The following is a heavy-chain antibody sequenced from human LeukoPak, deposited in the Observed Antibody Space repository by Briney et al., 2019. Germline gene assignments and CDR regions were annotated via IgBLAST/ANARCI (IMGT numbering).Heavy chain of an antibody. CDR1: GYTFTSYG. Sequence: ASVKVSCKASGYTFTSYGISWVRQAPGQGLEWMGWISAYNGNTNYPQKFQGRVTMTTDTSTSTAYMELRSLRSDDTAVYYCARDSLWFGLYYFDYWGQGTLVTVSS. CDR3: ARDSLWFGLYYFDY. J-gene: IGHJ4*02. CDR2: ISAYNGNT. D-gene: IGHD3-10*01. V-gene: IGHV1-18*01.